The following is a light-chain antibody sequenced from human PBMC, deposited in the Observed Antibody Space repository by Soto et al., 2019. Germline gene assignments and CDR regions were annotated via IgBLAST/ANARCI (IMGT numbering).Light chain of an antibody. CDR1: QSVSSSY. V-gene: IGKV3-20*01. CDR3: QQYGSSPPWT. J-gene: IGKJ1*01. CDR2: GAS. Sequence: EIVLTQSPGTLSLSPGERATLSCRASQSVSSSYLAWYQQKPGQAPRPLIYGASSRATGIPDRFSGSGSGTDSTLTISRLEPEDFAVYYCQQYGSSPPWTFGQGTKVEIK.